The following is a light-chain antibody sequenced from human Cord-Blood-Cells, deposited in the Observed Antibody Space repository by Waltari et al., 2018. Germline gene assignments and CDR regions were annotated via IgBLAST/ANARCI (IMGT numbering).Light chain of an antibody. Sequence: QSALTQPASVSGSPGQSITISCTGTSSDVGGYNYVSWYQQHPGKAPKLLIYDVSKRPSGVSMRFSGSKSGNTASLTLSGLQAEDEADYYCSSYTSSSTWVFGGGTKLTVL. CDR1: SSDVGGYNY. V-gene: IGLV2-14*01. CDR2: DVS. CDR3: SSYTSSSTWV. J-gene: IGLJ3*02.